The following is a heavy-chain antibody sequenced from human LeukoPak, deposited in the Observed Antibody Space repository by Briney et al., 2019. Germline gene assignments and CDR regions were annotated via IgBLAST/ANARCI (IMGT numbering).Heavy chain of an antibody. V-gene: IGHV4-59*12. D-gene: IGHD1-7*01. J-gene: IGHJ3*02. CDR2: IYYSGST. Sequence: SETLSLICTVSGGSISSYYWSWVRQPPGKGLEWIGYIYYSGSTNYNPSLKSRVTISVDTSKNQFSLQLNSVTPEDTAVYYCARGRATGTTLDAFDIWGQGTMVTVSS. CDR1: GGSISSYY. CDR3: ARGRATGTTLDAFDI.